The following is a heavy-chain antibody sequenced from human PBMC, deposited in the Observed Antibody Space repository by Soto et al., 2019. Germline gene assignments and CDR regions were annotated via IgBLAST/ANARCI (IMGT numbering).Heavy chain of an antibody. D-gene: IGHD4-17*01. V-gene: IGHV3-48*01. J-gene: IGHJ2*01. CDR2: ISSSSSTI. CDR3: ASEGDYGDYGIFDP. CDR1: GFTFSSYS. Sequence: EVQLVESGGGLVQPGGYLRLSCAASGFTFSSYSMNWVRQAPGKGLEWVSYISSSSSTIYYADSVKGRFTISRDNAKNSLYLQMNSLRAEDTAVYYCASEGDYGDYGIFDPWGHGTLVTVSS.